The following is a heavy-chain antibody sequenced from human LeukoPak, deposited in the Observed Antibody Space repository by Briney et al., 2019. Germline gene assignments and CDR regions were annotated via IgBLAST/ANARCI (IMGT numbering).Heavy chain of an antibody. J-gene: IGHJ4*02. D-gene: IGHD3-9*01. CDR2: IYYSGST. V-gene: IGHV4-59*01. CDR3: ARGGYYDILTGYSSFDY. CDR1: GGSISSYY. Sequence: SETLSLTCTVSGGSISSYYWSWIRQPPGKGLEWIGYIYYSGSTNYNPSLKSRVTISVDTSKNQFSLKLRSVTAADTAVYYCARGGYYDILTGYSSFDYWGQGTLVTVSS.